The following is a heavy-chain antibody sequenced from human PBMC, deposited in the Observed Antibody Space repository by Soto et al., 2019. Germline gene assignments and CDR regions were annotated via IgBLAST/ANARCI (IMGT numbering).Heavy chain of an antibody. Sequence: ASVKVSCKASGYTFTSYDINWVRQATGQGLEWMGWMNPNSGNTGYAQKFQGRVTMTRNTSISTAYMELSSLRSEDTAVYYCASAPLRYCSSTSCSTRDYWGQGTLVTASS. CDR2: MNPNSGNT. CDR1: GYTFTSYD. J-gene: IGHJ4*02. CDR3: ASAPLRYCSSTSCSTRDY. D-gene: IGHD2-2*01. V-gene: IGHV1-8*01.